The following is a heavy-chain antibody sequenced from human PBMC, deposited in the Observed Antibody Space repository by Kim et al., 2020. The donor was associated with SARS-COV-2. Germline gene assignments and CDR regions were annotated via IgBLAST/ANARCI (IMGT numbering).Heavy chain of an antibody. CDR2: ISSSSSTI. V-gene: IGHV3-48*02. CDR3: AREPLSLAYCGGDCGGYFDY. CDR1: GFTFSSYS. Sequence: GGSLRLSCAASGFTFSSYSMNWVRQAPGKGLEWVSYISSSSSTIYYADSVKGRFTISRDNAKNSLYLQMNSLRDEDTAVYYCAREPLSLAYCGGDCGGYFDYWGQGTLVTVSS. J-gene: IGHJ4*02. D-gene: IGHD2-21*02.